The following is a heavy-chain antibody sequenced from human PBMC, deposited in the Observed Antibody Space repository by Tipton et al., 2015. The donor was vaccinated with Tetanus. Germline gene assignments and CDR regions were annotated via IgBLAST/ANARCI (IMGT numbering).Heavy chain of an antibody. CDR2: IYPGDSDT. CDR3: ARHGYWYYYDSSGYPEGYYFDY. CDR1: GYSFTSYW. J-gene: IGHJ4*02. D-gene: IGHD3-22*01. Sequence: EVQLVQSGAEVKKPGESLKISCKGSGYSFTSYWIGWVRQMPGKGLEWMGIIYPGDSDTRYSPSFQGRVTISADKSISTAYLQWSSLKASDTAMYYCARHGYWYYYDSSGYPEGYYFDYWGQGTLVTVSS. V-gene: IGHV5-51*01.